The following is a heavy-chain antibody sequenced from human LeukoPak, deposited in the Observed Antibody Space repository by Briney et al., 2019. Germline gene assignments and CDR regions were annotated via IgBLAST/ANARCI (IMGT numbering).Heavy chain of an antibody. CDR1: GGSITTGGYF. CDR3: TRALGAFFDY. V-gene: IGHV4-31*03. J-gene: IGHJ4*02. D-gene: IGHD3-16*01. CDR2: IYDGGST. Sequence: SSETLSLTCTVSGGSITTGGYFWIWIRQHPGKGLEWIGHIYDGGSTYYNPSLKSRVTISLDTSENQFSLGLSSVTAADTAVYYCTRALGAFFDYWGQGNLVTVSS.